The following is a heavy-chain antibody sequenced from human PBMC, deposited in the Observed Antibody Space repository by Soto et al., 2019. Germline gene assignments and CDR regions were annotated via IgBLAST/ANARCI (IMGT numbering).Heavy chain of an antibody. V-gene: IGHV3-33*01. CDR1: GFTFSSYG. CDR2: MWYDGSNK. J-gene: IGHJ4*02. CDR3: AREDYYYDSSGYSYYFDY. D-gene: IGHD3-22*01. Sequence: QVQLVESGGGVVQPGRSLRLSCAASGFTFSSYGMHWVRQAPGKGLEWVAVMWYDGSNKYYADSVKGRFTISRDNSKNTLYLQMNSLRAEDTAVYYCAREDYYYDSSGYSYYFDYWGQGTLVTVSS.